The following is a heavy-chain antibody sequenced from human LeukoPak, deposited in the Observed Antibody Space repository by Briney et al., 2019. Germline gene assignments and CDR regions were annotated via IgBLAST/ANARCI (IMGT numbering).Heavy chain of an antibody. CDR3: ARGYSSSGDAFDI. J-gene: IGHJ3*02. D-gene: IGHD6-13*01. Sequence: GRSLRLSCAASGFTFSSYAMSWVRQAPGKGLEWVSAISGSGGSTYYADSVKGRFTISRDNSKNTLYLQMNSLRAEDTAVYYCARGYSSSGDAFDIWGQGTMVTVSS. V-gene: IGHV3-23*01. CDR2: ISGSGGST. CDR1: GFTFSSYA.